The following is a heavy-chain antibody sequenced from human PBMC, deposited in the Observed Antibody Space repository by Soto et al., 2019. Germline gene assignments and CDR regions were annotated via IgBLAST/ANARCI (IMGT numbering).Heavy chain of an antibody. J-gene: IGHJ4*02. CDR1: GFTFSRYG. D-gene: IGHD6-13*01. V-gene: IGHV3-30*18. Sequence: PRLSCAASGFTFSRYGMHWVRQAPGKGLEWVAVISYSGNDKKYADSVKGRFTISRDNSKNTLYLQMNSLRVEDTAVYYCAKDGAVAAAGYYFDYWGQGTLVTVSS. CDR3: AKDGAVAAAGYYFDY. CDR2: ISYSGNDK.